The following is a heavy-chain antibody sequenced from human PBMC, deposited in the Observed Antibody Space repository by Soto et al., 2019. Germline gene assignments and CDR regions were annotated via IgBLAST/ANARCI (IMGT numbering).Heavy chain of an antibody. CDR1: GGSITSNW. CDR2: IFHTGSA. D-gene: IGHD2-21*01. CDR3: ARHIAVSGTRGFDH. V-gene: IGHV4-4*02. Sequence: QVQLQESGPGLMKPSGTLSLTCAVSGGSITSNWWSWVRQPPGKGLEWIAEIFHTGSANYNPSLXXRXXXXXXXXXXXXXLNLNSVTAADTAVYYCARHIAVSGTRGFDHWGQGTLVTVSS. J-gene: IGHJ4*02.